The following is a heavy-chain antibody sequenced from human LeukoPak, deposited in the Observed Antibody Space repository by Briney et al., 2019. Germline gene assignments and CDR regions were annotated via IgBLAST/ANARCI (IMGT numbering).Heavy chain of an antibody. J-gene: IGHJ4*02. Sequence: GGSLRLSCAASGFTFSSYAMSWVRQAPGKGLEWVSAISGSGGSTYYADSVKGRFTISRDNAKNSLYLQMNSLRAEDAAIYYCAREDDWNYEDYWGQGTLVTVSS. V-gene: IGHV3-23*01. CDR3: AREDDWNYEDY. CDR1: GFTFSSYA. CDR2: ISGSGGST. D-gene: IGHD1-7*01.